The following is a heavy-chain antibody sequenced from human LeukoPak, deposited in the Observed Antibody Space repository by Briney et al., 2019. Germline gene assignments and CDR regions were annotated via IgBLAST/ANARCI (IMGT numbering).Heavy chain of an antibody. CDR1: GYTFTSYY. J-gene: IGHJ5*02. CDR2: IIPNSGGT. V-gene: IGHV1-2*02. CDR3: ARDLEL. Sequence: GGSVKVSCTASGYTFTSYYIHWVRQAPGQGLEWMGWIIPNSGGTNYAQNFQGRVTMTRDTSISTAYMELSRLRSDDTAVYYCARDLELWGQGTLVAVSS.